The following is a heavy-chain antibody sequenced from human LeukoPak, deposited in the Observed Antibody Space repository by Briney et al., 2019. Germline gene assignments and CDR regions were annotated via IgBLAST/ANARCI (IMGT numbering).Heavy chain of an antibody. Sequence: TSETLSLTCAVSGDSISSGGYSWSWIRQPPGKGLEWIGYIYHSGSTYYNPSLKSRVTISVDRSKNQFSLKLSSVTAADTAVYYCARALTYYYDSSGYGGPGNYYYGMDVWGQGTTVTVSS. D-gene: IGHD3-22*01. CDR1: GDSISSGGYS. V-gene: IGHV4-30-2*01. CDR2: IYHSGST. CDR3: ARALTYYYDSSGYGGPGNYYYGMDV. J-gene: IGHJ6*02.